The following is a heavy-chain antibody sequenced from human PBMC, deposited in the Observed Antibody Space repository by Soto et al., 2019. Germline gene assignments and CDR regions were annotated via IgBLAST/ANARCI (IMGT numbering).Heavy chain of an antibody. J-gene: IGHJ6*02. V-gene: IGHV4-34*01. CDR3: AREGYSSGYYYYYGMDV. Sequence: TSETLSLTCAVYGGSFSGYYWSWIRQPPGKGLEWIGEINHSGSTNYNPSLKSRVTISVDTSKNQFSLKLSSVTAADTAVYYCAREGYSSGYYYYYGMDVWGQGTTVTVSS. D-gene: IGHD3-22*01. CDR1: GGSFSGYY. CDR2: INHSGST.